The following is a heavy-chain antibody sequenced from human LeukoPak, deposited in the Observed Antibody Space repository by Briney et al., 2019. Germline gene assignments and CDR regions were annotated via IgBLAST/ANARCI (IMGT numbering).Heavy chain of an antibody. CDR1: GGSISSHS. CDR2: IYYSGST. V-gene: IGHV4-59*11. D-gene: IGHD5-24*01. J-gene: IGHJ4*02. Sequence: SETLSLTCTVSGGSISSHSWSWIRQPPGKGLEWIGYIYYSGSTCYSPSLKSRVTISVDTSKNQFSLKLSSVTAADTAVYYCASYEMATSYFDCWGQGTLVTVSS. CDR3: ASYEMATSYFDC.